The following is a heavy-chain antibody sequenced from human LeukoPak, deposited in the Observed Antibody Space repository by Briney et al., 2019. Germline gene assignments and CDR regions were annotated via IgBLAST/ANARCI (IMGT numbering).Heavy chain of an antibody. CDR1: GGSISGYY. CDR3: ARGGLENGYHSNDGFDI. V-gene: IGHV4-59*01. Sequence: SETLSLTCTVSGGSISGYYWSWIRQPPGKVLEWIGYIYYSGSTKYNPSLKSRVTMSVDTSRNQFSLKLSSVTAADTAVYCARGGLENGYHSNDGFDIWGQGTMVTVSS. CDR2: IYYSGST. J-gene: IGHJ3*02. D-gene: IGHD3-22*01.